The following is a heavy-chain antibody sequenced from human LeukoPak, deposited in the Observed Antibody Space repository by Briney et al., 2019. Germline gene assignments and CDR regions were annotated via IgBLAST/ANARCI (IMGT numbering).Heavy chain of an antibody. CDR2: IYYSGST. Sequence: SETLSLTCNVSGGSISSSSYYWGWIRQPPGKGLEWIGSIYYSGSTYYNPSLKSRVTISVDTSKNQFSLKLSSVTAADMAVYYCARLSGYGLHYYYHMDVWGKGTTVTVSS. J-gene: IGHJ6*03. CDR3: ARLSGYGLHYYYHMDV. V-gene: IGHV4-39*07. CDR1: GGSISSSSYY. D-gene: IGHD5-12*01.